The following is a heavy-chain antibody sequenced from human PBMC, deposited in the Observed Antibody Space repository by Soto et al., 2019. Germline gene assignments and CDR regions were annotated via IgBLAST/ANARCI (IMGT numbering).Heavy chain of an antibody. CDR1: GFTFNNYG. D-gene: IGHD6-13*01. Sequence: QVQLVESGGGVVQPGRSLRLSCAASGFTFNNYGMHWVRQAPGKGREWVAVIWNDGNGYYYANSVKGRFTISRDNSKTMLYLKMSSLRAEDTAVYYCARRQISPPTRGAASARGGMDVWGQGTTGTVSS. CDR3: ARRQISPPTRGAASARGGMDV. J-gene: IGHJ6*02. V-gene: IGHV3-33*01. CDR2: IWNDGNGY.